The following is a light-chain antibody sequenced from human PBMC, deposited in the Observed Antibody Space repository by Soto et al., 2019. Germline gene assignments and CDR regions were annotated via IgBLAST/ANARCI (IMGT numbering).Light chain of an antibody. CDR3: QQYNRWPRT. CDR1: QSISSH. CDR2: AAS. J-gene: IGKJ1*01. V-gene: IGKV3-15*01. Sequence: EIVMTQSPATLSVSPGDGATLSCRASQSISSHLGWYQQKPGQAPRLLIYAASIRATGVPDRFSGSGSGAEFTLTISSLQSEDFAVYYCQQYNRWPRTFGQGTKVEIK.